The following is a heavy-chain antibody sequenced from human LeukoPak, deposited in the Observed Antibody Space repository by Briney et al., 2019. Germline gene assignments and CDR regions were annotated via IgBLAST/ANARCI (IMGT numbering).Heavy chain of an antibody. V-gene: IGHV4-34*01. Sequence: SETLSLTCAVYGGSFSGYYWSWIRQPPGKGLEWIGEINHSGSTNYNPSLKSRVTISVDTSKNQFSLKLSSVTAADTAVYYCARVVYEYVWGSYRQYYFDYWGQGTLVTVSS. CDR2: INHSGST. J-gene: IGHJ4*02. CDR3: ARVVYEYVWGSYRQYYFDY. CDR1: GGSFSGYY. D-gene: IGHD3-16*02.